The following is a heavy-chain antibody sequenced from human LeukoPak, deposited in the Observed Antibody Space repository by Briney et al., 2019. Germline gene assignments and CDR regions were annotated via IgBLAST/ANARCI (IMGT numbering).Heavy chain of an antibody. CDR3: ARSPGDSSSWYWDPNFDY. Sequence: EASVKVSCKASGGTFSSYAISWVRQAPGQGLEWMGWISAYNGNTNYAQKLQGRVTMTTDTSTSTAYMELRSLRSDDTAVYYCARSPGDSSSWYWDPNFDYWGQGTLVTVSS. J-gene: IGHJ4*02. V-gene: IGHV1-18*01. D-gene: IGHD6-13*01. CDR2: ISAYNGNT. CDR1: GGTFSSYA.